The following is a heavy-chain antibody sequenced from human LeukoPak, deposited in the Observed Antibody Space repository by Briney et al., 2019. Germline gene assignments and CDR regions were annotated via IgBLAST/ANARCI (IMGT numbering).Heavy chain of an antibody. D-gene: IGHD6-19*01. J-gene: IGHJ4*02. CDR1: GFTFDDYA. Sequence: GGSLRLSCAASGFTFDDYAMHWVRQAPGKGLEWVSGISWNSGSIGYADSVKGRFTISRDNSKNTLYLQMNSLRAEDTAVYYCARDIGLAGEHGYWGQGTLVTVSS. CDR3: ARDIGLAGEHGY. V-gene: IGHV3-9*01. CDR2: ISWNSGSI.